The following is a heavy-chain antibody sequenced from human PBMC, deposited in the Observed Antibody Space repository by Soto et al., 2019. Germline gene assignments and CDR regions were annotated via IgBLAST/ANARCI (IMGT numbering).Heavy chain of an antibody. CDR1: GGSISSSNW. D-gene: IGHD3-10*01. CDR3: ARITMVRGVLMVDY. V-gene: IGHV4-4*02. J-gene: IGHJ4*02. Sequence: SETLSLTCAVSGGSISSSNWWSWVRQPPGKGLEWIGEIYHSGSTNYNPSLKSRVTILVDKSKNQFSLKLSSVTAADTAVYYCARITMVRGVLMVDYWGQGTLVNVSS. CDR2: IYHSGST.